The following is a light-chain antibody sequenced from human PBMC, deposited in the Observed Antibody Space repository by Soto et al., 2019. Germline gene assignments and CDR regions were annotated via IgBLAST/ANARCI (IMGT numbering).Light chain of an antibody. CDR1: QSVSSSY. CDR2: GAS. CDR3: QQYGSSPLT. Sequence: EIVLTQSPGTLSLSPGERATLSCRASQSVSSSYLAWYQQKPGQAPRLLIYGASSRATGIPDRFSGSGSGTDFTLTISRLKPEDFAVYYCQQYGSSPLTFGQGTKVDIK. V-gene: IGKV3-20*01. J-gene: IGKJ1*01.